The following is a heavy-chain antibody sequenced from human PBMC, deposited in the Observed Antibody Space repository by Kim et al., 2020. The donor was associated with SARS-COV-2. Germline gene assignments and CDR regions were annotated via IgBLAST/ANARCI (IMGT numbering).Heavy chain of an antibody. CDR1: GFTFSSYW. Sequence: GGSLRLSCAASGFTFSSYWMSWVRQAPGKGLEWVANIKQDGSETYYVDSVKGRFTISRDNAKNSLYLQMNSLRAEDTAVYYCARGTLFGVVILPFDPWGQGTLVTVSS. CDR3: ARGTLFGVVILPFDP. CDR2: IKQDGSET. J-gene: IGHJ5*02. D-gene: IGHD3-3*01. V-gene: IGHV3-7*01.